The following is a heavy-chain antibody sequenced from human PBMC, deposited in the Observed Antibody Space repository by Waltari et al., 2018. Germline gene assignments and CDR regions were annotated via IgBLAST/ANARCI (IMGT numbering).Heavy chain of an antibody. CDR1: GGTFSSYA. J-gene: IGHJ3*02. CDR2: NIPIFGTA. V-gene: IGHV1-69*05. CDR3: AALGKYSSGWLESAFDI. D-gene: IGHD6-19*01. Sequence: QVQLVQSGAEVKKPGSSVKVSCKASGGTFSSYAISWVRQAPGQGLEWMGGNIPIFGTANYAQKFQGRVTITTDESTSTAYRELSSLRSEDTAVYYCAALGKYSSGWLESAFDIWGQGTMVTVSS.